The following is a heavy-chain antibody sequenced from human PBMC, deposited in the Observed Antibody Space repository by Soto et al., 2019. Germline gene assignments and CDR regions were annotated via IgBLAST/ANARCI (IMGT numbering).Heavy chain of an antibody. CDR1: GGSISSGGYY. CDR2: IYYSGST. CDR3: ARLSPRQEFDY. V-gene: IGHV4-31*03. Sequence: QVQLQESGPGLVKPSQTLSLTCTVSGGSISSGGYYWSWIRQHPGKGLEWIGYIYYSGSTYYNPSRKSRVTISVDTPKNHFPLKLSSVTAADTAVYYCARLSPRQEFDYWGQGSLVTVSS. J-gene: IGHJ4*02.